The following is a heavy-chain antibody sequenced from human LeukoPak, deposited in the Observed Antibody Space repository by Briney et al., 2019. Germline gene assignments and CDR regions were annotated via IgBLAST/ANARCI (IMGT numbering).Heavy chain of an antibody. D-gene: IGHD1-1*01. CDR2: ISSSGSTI. Sequence: PGGSLRLSCAASGFTFSSYEMNWVCQAPGKGLEWVSYISSSGSTIYYADSVKGRFTISRDNAKNSLYLQMNSLRAEDTAVYYCAREPSGNNDYWGQGTLVTVSS. CDR1: GFTFSSYE. J-gene: IGHJ4*02. V-gene: IGHV3-48*03. CDR3: AREPSGNNDY.